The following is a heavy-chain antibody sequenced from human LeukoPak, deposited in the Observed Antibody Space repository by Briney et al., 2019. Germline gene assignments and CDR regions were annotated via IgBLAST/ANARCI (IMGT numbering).Heavy chain of an antibody. Sequence: GESLKISCKGSGYSFTNYWIGWVRQIPGKGLEWIGIIYSGDSDTRYSPSFQGQVTFSADKSISTAYLQWSSLKASDTAMYYCARDYCTGGNCYHFDYWGQGTLVTVSS. D-gene: IGHD2-15*01. CDR2: IYSGDSDT. CDR3: ARDYCTGGNCYHFDY. CDR1: GYSFTNYW. V-gene: IGHV5-51*01. J-gene: IGHJ4*02.